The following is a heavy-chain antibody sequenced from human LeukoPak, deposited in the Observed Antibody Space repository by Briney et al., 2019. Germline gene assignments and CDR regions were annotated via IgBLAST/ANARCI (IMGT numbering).Heavy chain of an antibody. CDR3: AREYSGFDY. CDR2: VYYSGST. D-gene: IGHD5-12*01. J-gene: IGHJ4*02. Sequence: SETLSLTCTVSGDPISSYSDYSNYTWTWIRQPPGKGLEWIGYVYYSGSTNYNPSLKSRVTISVDTSKNQLSLKLTSVTAADTAVYYCAREYSGFDYRGQGTLVTVSS. V-gene: IGHV4-61*01. CDR1: GDPISSYSDY.